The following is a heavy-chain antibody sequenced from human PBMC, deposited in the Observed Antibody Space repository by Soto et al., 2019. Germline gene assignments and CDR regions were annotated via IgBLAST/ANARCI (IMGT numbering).Heavy chain of an antibody. CDR2: IYYSGST. J-gene: IGHJ4*02. CDR1: GGSISSGGYS. V-gene: IGHV4-31*11. D-gene: IGHD2-2*01. Sequence: SETLSLTCAVSGGSISSGGYSWSWIRQPPGKGLEWIGYIYYSGSTYYNQSLKSRVTISVDTSKNQFSLKLSSVTAADTAVYYCARSSTSANYFDYWGQGTLVTVSS. CDR3: ARSSTSANYFDY.